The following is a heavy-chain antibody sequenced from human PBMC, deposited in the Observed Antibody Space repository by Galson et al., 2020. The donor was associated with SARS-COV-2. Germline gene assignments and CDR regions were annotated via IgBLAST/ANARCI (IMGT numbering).Heavy chain of an antibody. V-gene: IGHV3-11*04. CDR2: ISGSSGSNT. CDR3: ARGGWIWGSSSFDS. J-gene: IGHJ3*02. D-gene: IGHD5-18*01. Sequence: GGSLRLSCVASGFTFSDNYMSWIRQAPGKRLEWVSYISGSSGSNTNYADSVKGRFTISTDNAKNSLYLQMNSLRAEDTAVYYCARGGWIWGSSSFDSWCQGTMVTVSS. CDR1: GFTFSDNY.